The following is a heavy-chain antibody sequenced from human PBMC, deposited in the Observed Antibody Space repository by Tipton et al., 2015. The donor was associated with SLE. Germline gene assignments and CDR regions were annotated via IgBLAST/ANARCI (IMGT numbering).Heavy chain of an antibody. CDR1: AGSISSSSYY. CDR2: SYHSGSI. Sequence: TLSLACTVSAGSISSSSYYWGWIRRPPGKGLEWIGSSYHSGSIYYNPSLKSRVTISVDTSKNQFSLRLSSVTAADTAVYYCATHGSSDYYYEYYMDVWGKGTTVTVSS. J-gene: IGHJ6*03. CDR3: ATHGSSDYYYEYYMDV. D-gene: IGHD2-21*02. V-gene: IGHV4-39*01.